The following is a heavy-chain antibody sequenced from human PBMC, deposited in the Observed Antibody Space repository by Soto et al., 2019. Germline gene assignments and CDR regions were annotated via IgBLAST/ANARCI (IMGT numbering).Heavy chain of an antibody. CDR2: IRNTPYGGTT. V-gene: IGHV3-49*04. CDR1: GFTFSSYA. J-gene: IGHJ5*02. CDR3: SRGSFGYYGP. Sequence: LRLSCAASGFTFSSYAMSWVRQAPGKGLEWVSAIRNTPYGGTTDYAASVRGRFTISRDDSKSIAYLQMNSLKTEDSGVYYCSRGSFGYYGPWGPGTLVTVSS. D-gene: IGHD2-2*03.